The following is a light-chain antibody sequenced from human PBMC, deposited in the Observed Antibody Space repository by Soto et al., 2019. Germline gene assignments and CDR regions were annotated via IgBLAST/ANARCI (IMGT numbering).Light chain of an antibody. CDR3: QQYGSSPPIS. CDR1: QSVSSSY. V-gene: IGKV3-20*01. J-gene: IGKJ5*01. CDR2: GAS. Sequence: EIVLTQSPGTLSLSPGERATLSCRASQSVSSSYLAWYQQKPRQAPRLLIYGASSRATGIPASFSGSGSRTDFNLTISRLEPENFAVYSCQQYGSSPPISFGKGTRLE.